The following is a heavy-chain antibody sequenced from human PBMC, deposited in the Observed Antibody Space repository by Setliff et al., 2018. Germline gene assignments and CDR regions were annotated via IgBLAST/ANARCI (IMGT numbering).Heavy chain of an antibody. Sequence: HPGGSLRLSCAASGFTFSSYGMHWVRQAPGKGLEWVAFIRYDGSNKYYADSVKGRFTISRDNVKNSLFLQMNSLRAEDTAVYYCVRDLHWGFDYWGLGTLVTVSS. CDR2: IRYDGSNK. V-gene: IGHV3-30*02. CDR3: VRDLHWGFDY. D-gene: IGHD7-27*01. CDR1: GFTFSSYG. J-gene: IGHJ4*02.